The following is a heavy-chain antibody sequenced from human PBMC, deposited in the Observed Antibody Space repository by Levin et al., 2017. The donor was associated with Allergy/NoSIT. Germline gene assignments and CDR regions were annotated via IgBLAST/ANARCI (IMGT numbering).Heavy chain of an antibody. CDR1: EFTFYNHA. CDR2: ISSSGDTT. V-gene: IGHV3-23*01. CDR3: VKGGGVYSSIGWNPYHYGMDA. J-gene: IGHJ6*02. Sequence: GGSLRLSCAASEFTFYNHAMTWVRQAPGKGLEWVSDISSSGDTTYYADSVKGRFTISRDNFKNALYLQMNSLRVEDTAIYYCVKGGGVYSSIGWNPYHYGMDAWGQGTTVTVSS. D-gene: IGHD6-19*01.